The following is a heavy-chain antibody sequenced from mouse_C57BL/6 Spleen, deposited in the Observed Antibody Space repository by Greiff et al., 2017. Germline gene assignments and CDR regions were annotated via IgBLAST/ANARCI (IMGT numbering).Heavy chain of an antibody. CDR1: GFTFSSCA. V-gene: IGHV5-4*01. Sequence: EVMLVESGGGLVKPGGSLTLSCAASGFTFSSCAISWVLQTPEKRLQWVATISDGGSYTYYPDNVKGRFTISRDNAKNNLYLQMSPLKSEDTAMYYCARDDDYDMGWYFDVWGTGTPVTVSA. D-gene: IGHD2-4*01. J-gene: IGHJ1*03. CDR3: ARDDDYDMGWYFDV. CDR2: ISDGGSYT.